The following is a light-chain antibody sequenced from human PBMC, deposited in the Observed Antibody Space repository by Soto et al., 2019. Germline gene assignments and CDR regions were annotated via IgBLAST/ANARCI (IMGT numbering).Light chain of an antibody. J-gene: IGLJ2*01. CDR1: SSDVGAYNY. V-gene: IGLV2-14*01. CDR3: SSYTTSSAVV. Sequence: QSALTQPASVSGSPGQSITISCTGTSSDVGAYNYVSWYQQHPGKAPKLMIYDVSDRPSGVSNRFSGSTSGNTASLTISGLQAEDEADYYCSSYTTSSAVVFGGGTQLTVL. CDR2: DVS.